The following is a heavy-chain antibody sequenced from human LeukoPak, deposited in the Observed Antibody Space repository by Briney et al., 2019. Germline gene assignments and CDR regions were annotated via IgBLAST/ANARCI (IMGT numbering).Heavy chain of an antibody. CDR2: INPAIGGT. Sequence: ASVKVSCKASGYTFTDFYIHWVRQAPGQGLEWLGWINPAIGGTEYAQKFQDRITMTRDPSISTAYIDLSSLTSDDTAVYFCARGSYNTGGAYDVWGQGTLVTVSS. D-gene: IGHD2-8*02. CDR1: GYTFTDFY. CDR3: ARGSYNTGGAYDV. V-gene: IGHV1-2*02. J-gene: IGHJ4*02.